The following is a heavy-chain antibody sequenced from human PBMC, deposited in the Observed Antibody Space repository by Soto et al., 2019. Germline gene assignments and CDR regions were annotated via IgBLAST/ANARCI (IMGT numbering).Heavy chain of an antibody. V-gene: IGHV4-59*01. J-gene: IGHJ6*02. CDR3: ARSAPHYDILAGPPYYYYGMDV. Sequence: QVQLQESGPGLVKPSETLSLTCTVSGGSISSYYWSWIRQPPGKGLEWIGYIYYSGSTNYNPSLRGRVPISVDTTKSQFSLKLSSVTAADTAGYYCARSAPHYDILAGPPYYYYGMDVWGQGTTVTVSS. CDR1: GGSISSYY. CDR2: IYYSGST. D-gene: IGHD3-9*01.